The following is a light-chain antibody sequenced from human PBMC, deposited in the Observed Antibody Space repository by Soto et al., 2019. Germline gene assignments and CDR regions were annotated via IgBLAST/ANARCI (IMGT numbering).Light chain of an antibody. V-gene: IGKV1-5*03. CDR3: QQYNSYPWT. CDR1: QSISSW. J-gene: IGKJ1*01. CDR2: KAS. Sequence: DIQMTQSPSTLSASVGDRITMTCRASQSISSWLAWYQQKPGKAHKLLIYKASSLERGVPSRFSGSGSGTEFTLTISSLQPDDFATYYCQQYNSYPWTFGQGTKVELK.